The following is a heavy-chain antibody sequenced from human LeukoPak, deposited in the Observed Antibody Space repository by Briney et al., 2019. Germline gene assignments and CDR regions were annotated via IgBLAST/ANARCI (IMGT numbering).Heavy chain of an antibody. D-gene: IGHD6-19*01. J-gene: IGHJ2*01. CDR2: ISSSNII. CDR3: ARDRAVAGHTYWYFDL. Sequence: GGSLRLSCAASGFSISSYSMNWVRQAPGKGLEWVSYISSSNIIYYADSVKGRFTISRDNGRDSLYLQMSSLRDEDTAVYYCARDRAVAGHTYWYFDLWGRGTLVTVSS. CDR1: GFSISSYS. V-gene: IGHV3-48*02.